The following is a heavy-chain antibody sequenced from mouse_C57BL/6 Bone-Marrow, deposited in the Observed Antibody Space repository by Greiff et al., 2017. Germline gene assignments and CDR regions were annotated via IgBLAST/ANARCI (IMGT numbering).Heavy chain of an antibody. V-gene: IGHV5-4*01. CDR2: IRDGGRYT. CDR1: GFTFRSYA. D-gene: IGHD1-1*01. J-gene: IGHJ4*01. CDR3: AREGITTVVASDAMDY. Sequence: EVQLVESGGGLVKPGGSMQLSCAASGFTFRSYAMYWVRQTPEKRLAWVATIRDGGRYTYYPANVTGRFTFSSDNAKNNLYRQMSHLKSEDTARYYCAREGITTVVASDAMDYWGQGTSVTVSS.